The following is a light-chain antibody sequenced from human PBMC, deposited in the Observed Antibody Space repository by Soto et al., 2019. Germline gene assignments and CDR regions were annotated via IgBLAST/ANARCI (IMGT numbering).Light chain of an antibody. J-gene: IGKJ2*02. CDR1: QSVFIW. CDR3: QQYSGTSCN. Sequence: DIQMTQSPSTLSASVGDRVTITCRASQSVFIWLAWSQHKPGRAPKLLIFDGTNLENGVPSRFSGGVIETEFTLTISRLQPEDFATYDCQQYSGTSCNFGQGTKL. CDR2: DGT. V-gene: IGKV1-5*01.